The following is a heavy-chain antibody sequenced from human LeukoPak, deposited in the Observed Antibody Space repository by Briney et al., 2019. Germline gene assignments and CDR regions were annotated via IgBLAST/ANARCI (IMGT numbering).Heavy chain of an antibody. Sequence: SGGSLRLSCVASGFTFSSSDMKWIRQAPGKGLEWLSTITRSSANIYYADSVKGRFTISRDNAKDSVYLQMKSLRVEDTGFYYCARNFDSWGQGTLVTVSS. CDR3: ARNFDS. J-gene: IGHJ4*02. CDR2: ITRSSANI. V-gene: IGHV3-21*01. CDR1: GFTFSSSD.